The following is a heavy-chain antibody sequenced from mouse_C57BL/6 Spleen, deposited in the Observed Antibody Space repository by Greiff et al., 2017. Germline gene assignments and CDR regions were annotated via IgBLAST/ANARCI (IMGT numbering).Heavy chain of an antibody. CDR1: GYTFTSYW. J-gene: IGHJ4*01. D-gene: IGHD2-14*01. Sequence: QVQLQQPGAELVKPGASVKLSCKASGYTFTSYWMHWVKQRPGQGLEWIGMIHPNSGSTNYNEKFKSKATLTVDKSSSTVYMQLSRLTSEDSAVYYCVRSTTPWDAMDYWGQGTSVTVSS. V-gene: IGHV1-64*01. CDR2: IHPNSGST. CDR3: VRSTTPWDAMDY.